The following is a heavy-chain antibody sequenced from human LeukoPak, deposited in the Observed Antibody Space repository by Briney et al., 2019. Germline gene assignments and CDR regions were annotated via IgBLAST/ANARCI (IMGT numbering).Heavy chain of an antibody. Sequence: GGSLRLSCAASGFTVSSNYMSWVRQAPGKGLEWVSVIYSGGSTYYADSVKGRFTISRDNSKNTLYLQMNSLRAEDTAVYYCARAREWYDSSGSHRGAFDTWGQGTMVTVSS. V-gene: IGHV3-66*01. J-gene: IGHJ3*02. D-gene: IGHD3-22*01. CDR1: GFTVSSNY. CDR3: ARAREWYDSSGSHRGAFDT. CDR2: IYSGGST.